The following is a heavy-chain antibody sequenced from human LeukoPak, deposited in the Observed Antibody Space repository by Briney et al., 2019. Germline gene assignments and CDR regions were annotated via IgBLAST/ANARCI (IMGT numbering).Heavy chain of an antibody. CDR2: ISYDGSNK. CDR3: ASVFPPHTVTIGYFDY. Sequence: GGSLRLSCAASGFTFSSYAMHGVRQAPGKGLEWVAVISYDGSNKYYADSVKGRFTISRDNSKNTLCLQMNSLRAEDTAVYYCASVFPPHTVTIGYFDYWGQGTLVTVSS. J-gene: IGHJ4*02. CDR1: GFTFSSYA. D-gene: IGHD4-17*01. V-gene: IGHV3-30*04.